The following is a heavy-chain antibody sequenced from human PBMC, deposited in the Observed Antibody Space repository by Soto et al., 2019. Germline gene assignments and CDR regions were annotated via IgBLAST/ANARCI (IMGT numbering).Heavy chain of an antibody. CDR1: GFTFSGYY. Sequence: PGGSLRLSCAASGFTFSGYYMSWIRQAPGKGLECISYISSSGDRTKYADSVKGRFTISRDNAKKSLYLQMNSLRAEDTAVYYCASSPTYYDFWSGPGFDPWGQGTLVTVSS. J-gene: IGHJ5*02. CDR2: ISSSGDRT. V-gene: IGHV3-11*03. D-gene: IGHD3-3*01. CDR3: ASSPTYYDFWSGPGFDP.